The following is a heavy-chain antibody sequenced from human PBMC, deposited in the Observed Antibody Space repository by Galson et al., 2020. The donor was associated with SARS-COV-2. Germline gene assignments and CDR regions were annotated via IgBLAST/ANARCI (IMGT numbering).Heavy chain of an antibody. Sequence: PLSFTCSVSGDSIRNSAYSWSWIRQHPEEGLEWIGYIFYSGSTYYNPSLQSRVSISVDTSKNQFSLSLHSVTAADTAVYYCASTVAYDFGLVEDGGWYFDLWGRGTLVTFSS. CDR2: IFYSGST. CDR1: GDSIRNSAYS. CDR3: ASTVAYDFGLVEDGGWYFDL. D-gene: IGHD3-3*01. J-gene: IGHJ2*01. V-gene: IGHV4-31*03.